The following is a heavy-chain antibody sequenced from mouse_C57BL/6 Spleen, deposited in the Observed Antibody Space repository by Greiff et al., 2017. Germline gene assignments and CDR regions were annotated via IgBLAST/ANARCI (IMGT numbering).Heavy chain of an antibody. CDR3: ARSGSTAQATHFDY. CDR2: INPNYGTT. D-gene: IGHD3-2*02. Sequence: VHVKQSGPELVKPGASVKISCKASGYSFTDYNMNWVKQSHGKSLEWIGVINPNYGTTSYNQKFKGKDTLTVDQSSSTAYMQLNSLTSEDSAVYYCARSGSTAQATHFDYWGQGTTLTVSS. V-gene: IGHV1-39*01. CDR1: GYSFTDYN. J-gene: IGHJ2*01.